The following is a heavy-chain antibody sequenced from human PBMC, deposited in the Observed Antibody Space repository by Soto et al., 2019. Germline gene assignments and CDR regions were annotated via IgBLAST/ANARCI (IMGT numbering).Heavy chain of an antibody. CDR3: VRDAATVTSYFDY. CDR2: IWYDGSKK. D-gene: IGHD4-17*01. V-gene: IGHV3-33*01. CDR1: GFTLSSYG. Sequence: QVQLVESGGGVVQPGRSLRLSCAAFGFTLSSYGMHWVRQAPGKGLEWVAVIWYDGSKKYYADSVKGRFTISKDNSKLDLQMNSLRVEDTAVYYCVRDAATVTSYFDYWGQGTLVTVSS. J-gene: IGHJ4*02.